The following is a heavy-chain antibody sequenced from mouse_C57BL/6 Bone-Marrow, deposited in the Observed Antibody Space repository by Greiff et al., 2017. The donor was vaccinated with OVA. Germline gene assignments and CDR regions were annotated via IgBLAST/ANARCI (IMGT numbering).Heavy chain of an antibody. V-gene: IGHV1-15*01. CDR3: TRGYSNDYAMDY. CDR2: IDPETGGT. J-gene: IGHJ4*01. Sequence: QVQLQESGAELVRPGASVTLSCKASGYAFTGYEMHWVKQTPVHGLEWIGAIDPETGGTAYNEKFKGKAILTADKSSSTAYMELRSLTSEDSAFYYCTRGYSNDYAMDYWGQGTSVTVSS. CDR1: GYAFTGYE. D-gene: IGHD2-5*01.